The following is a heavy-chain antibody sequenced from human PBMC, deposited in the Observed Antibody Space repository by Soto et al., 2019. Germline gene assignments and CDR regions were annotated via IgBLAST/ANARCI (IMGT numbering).Heavy chain of an antibody. CDR2: IYNSGST. D-gene: IGHD3-10*01. J-gene: IGHJ6*02. V-gene: IGHV4-59*01. CDR3: ARARITMVREVIKYNMDV. Sequence: SETLSLTCTVSDGSISSYYWSWIRRPPGKGLEWIGYIYNSGSTHSNPSLQSRVTISVDTYKNQFSLKLSSVTAADTGIYYCARARITMVREVIKYNMDVWGQGTTVTLSS. CDR1: DGSISSYY.